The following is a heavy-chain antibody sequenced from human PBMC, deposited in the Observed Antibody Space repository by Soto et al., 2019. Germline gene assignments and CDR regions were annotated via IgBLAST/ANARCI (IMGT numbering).Heavy chain of an antibody. CDR3: SRDGYGDYGY. J-gene: IGHJ4*02. V-gene: IGHV1-18*01. CDR2: ISTYNGNT. Sequence: QVQLVQSGAEVKKPGTSVKVSCKASGYTFTSNGISWVRQAPGQGLEWMGWISTYNGNTNYAQKLQGRVTMTRDTSTSIAYMELRDMRSDDTAVYYCSRDGYGDYGYWGQGSLVTVSS. CDR1: GYTFTSNG. D-gene: IGHD4-17*01.